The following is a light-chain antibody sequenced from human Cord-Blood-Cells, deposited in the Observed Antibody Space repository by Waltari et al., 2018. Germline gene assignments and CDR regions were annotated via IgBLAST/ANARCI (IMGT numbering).Light chain of an antibody. J-gene: IGKJ4*01. CDR2: GAS. CDR1: QSVSSSY. CDR3: QQYGSSPT. Sequence: EIVLTQSPGTLSLSPGERATLSCRASQSVSSSYLAWYQQKPGQARRLLIYGASSRATGIPDRFSGSGSGTDFTLTISRLEPEDCAVYYCQQYGSSPTFGGGTKVEIK. V-gene: IGKV3-20*01.